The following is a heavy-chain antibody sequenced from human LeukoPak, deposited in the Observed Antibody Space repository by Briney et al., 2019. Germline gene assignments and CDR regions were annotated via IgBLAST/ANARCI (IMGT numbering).Heavy chain of an antibody. V-gene: IGHV4-4*07. CDR1: GGSISSYY. J-gene: IGHJ6*03. Sequence: SDTLSLTCTVSGGSISSYYWSWLRQPAGKGLEWIGRIYTSGSTNYNPSLKSRVTMSVDTSKNQFSLKLSSVTAADTAVYYCARVYPDYGGNSGYYYYMDVWGKGTTVTVSS. D-gene: IGHD4-23*01. CDR3: ARVYPDYGGNSGYYYYMDV. CDR2: IYTSGST.